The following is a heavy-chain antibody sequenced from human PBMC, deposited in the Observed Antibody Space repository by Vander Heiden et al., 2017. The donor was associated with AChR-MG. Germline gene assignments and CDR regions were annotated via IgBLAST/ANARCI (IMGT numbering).Heavy chain of an antibody. J-gene: IGHJ4*02. CDR3: AKVISRWADSSGCFDY. CDR2: ITGSGDST. D-gene: IGHD3-22*01. Sequence: QLLESGGGFVQPGESLRLSCAASGFTFRSYVMTWVRQAPGRGLEWVSAITGSGDSTYYADSVKGRFAISRDNSNNTLSLQMNSLRAEDTAVYYCAKVISRWADSSGCFDYWGQGTLVTVSS. CDR1: GFTFRSYV. V-gene: IGHV3-23*01.